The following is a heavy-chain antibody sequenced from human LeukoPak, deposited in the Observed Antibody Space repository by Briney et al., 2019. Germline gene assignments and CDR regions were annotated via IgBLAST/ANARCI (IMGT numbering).Heavy chain of an antibody. D-gene: IGHD1-20*01. CDR2: ISTSSTYI. CDR3: ARDPPFIIGTTFFDY. J-gene: IGHJ4*02. CDR1: GFTFSSYS. Sequence: GGSLRLSCAASGFTFSSYSMNWVRQAPGKGLEWVSSISTSSTYIYYADSVKGRSTISRDNAKNSLYLQMNSLRAEDTAVYYCARDPPFIIGTTFFDYWGQGTLVTVSS. V-gene: IGHV3-21*01.